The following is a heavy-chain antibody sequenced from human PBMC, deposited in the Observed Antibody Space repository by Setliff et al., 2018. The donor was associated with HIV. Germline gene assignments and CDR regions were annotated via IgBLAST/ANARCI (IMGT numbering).Heavy chain of an antibody. CDR3: AREGDGIDY. J-gene: IGHJ4*02. D-gene: IGHD2-21*02. Sequence: PSETLSLTCTVSGASISTTTYYWGWIRQPPGKGLEWIGSIHYTGNTYNTPSLKSRLTISVDASKNQISLKLTSVTAAGTAIYFCAREGDGIDYWGQGILVTVSS. CDR1: GASISTTTYY. V-gene: IGHV4-39*02. CDR2: IHYTGNT.